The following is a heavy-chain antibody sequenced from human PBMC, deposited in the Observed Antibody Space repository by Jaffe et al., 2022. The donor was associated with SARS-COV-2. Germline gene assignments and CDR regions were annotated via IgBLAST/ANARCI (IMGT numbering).Heavy chain of an antibody. CDR3: ARDSVWFGEYRGFDP. D-gene: IGHD3-10*01. CDR2: ISSSTGII. V-gene: IGHV3-48*01. CDR1: GFTFSSYS. Sequence: EVQLVESGGGLVQPGGSLRLSCAASGFTFSSYSMNWVRQAPGKGLEWVSYISSSTGIIYYADSVKGRFTISRDDAKNSLYLQMNSLRAEDTAVYYCARDSVWFGEYRGFDPWGQGTLVTVSS. J-gene: IGHJ5*02.